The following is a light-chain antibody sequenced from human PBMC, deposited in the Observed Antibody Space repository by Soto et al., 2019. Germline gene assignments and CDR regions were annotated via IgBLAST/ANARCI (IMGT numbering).Light chain of an antibody. Sequence: DIVMTQSPATLPVSPGERATLSCRASQSVSSNLAWYQQKPGQAPRFLIYGASTRATGIPARFSGSGSGTEFTLTISSVEAEDIGVYYCMQGTQWPRTFGQGTKVEIK. CDR1: QSVSSN. V-gene: IGKV3-15*01. CDR2: GAS. CDR3: MQGTQWPRT. J-gene: IGKJ1*01.